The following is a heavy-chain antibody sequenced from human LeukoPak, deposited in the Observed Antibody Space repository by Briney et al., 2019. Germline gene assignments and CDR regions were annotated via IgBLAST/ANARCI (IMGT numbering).Heavy chain of an antibody. Sequence: GGSLRLSCAASGFTFDDYGMSWVRQAPGKGLEWVSGINWNGGSTGYADSVKGRFTISRDNAKNSLYLQMNSLRAEDTAVYYCARDSGGIAAAGKRYFQHWGQGTLVTVSS. J-gene: IGHJ1*01. CDR1: GFTFDDYG. D-gene: IGHD6-13*01. V-gene: IGHV3-20*04. CDR2: INWNGGST. CDR3: ARDSGGIAAAGKRYFQH.